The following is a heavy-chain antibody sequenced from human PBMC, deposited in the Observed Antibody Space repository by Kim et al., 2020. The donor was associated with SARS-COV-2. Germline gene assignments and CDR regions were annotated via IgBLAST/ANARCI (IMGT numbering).Heavy chain of an antibody. CDR3: ARDGIVVVPAARLGQQLALGYMDV. J-gene: IGHJ6*03. CDR2: ISSSGSTI. V-gene: IGHV3-48*03. D-gene: IGHD2-2*01. CDR1: GFTFSSYE. Sequence: GGSLRLSCAASGFTFSSYEMNWVRQAPGKGLEWVSYISSSGSTIYYADSVKGRFTISRDNAKNSLYLQMNSLRAEDTAVYYCARDGIVVVPAARLGQQLALGYMDVWGKGTTVTVSS.